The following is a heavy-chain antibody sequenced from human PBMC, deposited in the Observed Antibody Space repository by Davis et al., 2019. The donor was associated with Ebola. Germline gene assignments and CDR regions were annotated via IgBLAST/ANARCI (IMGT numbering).Heavy chain of an antibody. V-gene: IGHV3-21*06. CDR3: ARDSVTMAAHDS. CDR1: GFNFNTYN. Sequence: GESLKISCAASGFNFNTYNMNWVRQAPGKGLEWVSSISGSSSFIFYADSVKGRFTISRDNAKNLLYLEMNSLRAEDSALYYCARDSVTMAAHDSWGQGTRVTVSS. CDR2: ISGSSSFI. D-gene: IGHD5-24*01. J-gene: IGHJ4*02.